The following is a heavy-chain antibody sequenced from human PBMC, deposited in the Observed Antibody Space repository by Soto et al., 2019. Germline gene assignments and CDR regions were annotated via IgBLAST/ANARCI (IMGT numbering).Heavy chain of an antibody. V-gene: IGHV3-23*01. Sequence: EVQVLESGGGLVQPGGSLRLSCAASGFTFFNYGMTWVRQAPGKGLEWVSSVSGDGYTTYYADSVRGRFTISRDNSTGPLFVQMNSLRAEDTAVYSCAKEASVPSLGELWYCDLWGRGTQVTVSS. D-gene: IGHD3-16*01. CDR2: VSGDGYTT. CDR1: GFTFFNYG. J-gene: IGHJ2*01. CDR3: AKEASVPSLGELWYCDL.